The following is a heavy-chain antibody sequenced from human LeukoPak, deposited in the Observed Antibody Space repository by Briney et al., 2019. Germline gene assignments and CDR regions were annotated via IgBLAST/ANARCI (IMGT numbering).Heavy chain of an antibody. CDR2: IYSGGST. J-gene: IGHJ4*02. D-gene: IGHD6-6*01. V-gene: IGHV3-53*01. CDR3: AKLGGKIAARTYYFDY. Sequence: PGGSLRLSCAASGFTVSSNYMSWVRQAPGKGLEWVSVIYSGGSTYYADSVKGRFTISRHNSKNTLYLQMNSLRAEDTAVYYCAKLGGKIAARTYYFDYWGQGTLVTVSS. CDR1: GFTVSSNY.